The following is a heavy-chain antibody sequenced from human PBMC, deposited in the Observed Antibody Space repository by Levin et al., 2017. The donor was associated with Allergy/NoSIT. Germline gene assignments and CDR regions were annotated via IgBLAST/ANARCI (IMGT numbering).Heavy chain of an antibody. J-gene: IGHJ6*02. Sequence: GGSLRLSCAASGFTFSSYWMSWVRQAPGKGLEWVANIKQDGSEKYYVDSVKGRFTISRDNAKNSLYLQMNSLRAEDTAVYYCAREGPGVAVPAAMGGGYYYYGMDVWGQGTTVTVSS. V-gene: IGHV3-7*01. D-gene: IGHD2-2*01. CDR1: GFTFSSYW. CDR2: IKQDGSEK. CDR3: AREGPGVAVPAAMGGGYYYYGMDV.